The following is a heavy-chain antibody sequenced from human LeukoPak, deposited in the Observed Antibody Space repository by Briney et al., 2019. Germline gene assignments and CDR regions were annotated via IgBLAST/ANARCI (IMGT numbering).Heavy chain of an antibody. CDR3: AKDSAAMVTGEREFDY. Sequence: PGGSLRLSCAASGFTFDDYAMHWVRQAPGKGLEWVSLTSWDGGSTYYADSVKGRFTISRDNSKNSLYLQMNSLRAEDTALYYCAKDSAAMVTGEREFDYWGQGTLVTVSS. V-gene: IGHV3-43D*03. D-gene: IGHD5-18*01. CDR1: GFTFDDYA. J-gene: IGHJ4*02. CDR2: TSWDGGST.